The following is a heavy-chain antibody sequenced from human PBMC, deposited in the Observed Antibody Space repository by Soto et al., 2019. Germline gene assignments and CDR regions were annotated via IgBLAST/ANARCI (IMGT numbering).Heavy chain of an antibody. J-gene: IGHJ4*02. CDR2: TYYRSMWYN. CDR1: GDSVSSISAA. CDR3: ARAASSIAARTLDY. V-gene: IGHV6-1*01. D-gene: IGHD6-6*01. Sequence: SQTLSLTCAISGDSVSSISAAWNWIRQSPSRGLEWLGRTYYRSMWYNDYAVSVKSRITINPDTSKNQFSLQLNSVTPEDTAVYYCARAASSIAARTLDYWGQGTLVTVSS.